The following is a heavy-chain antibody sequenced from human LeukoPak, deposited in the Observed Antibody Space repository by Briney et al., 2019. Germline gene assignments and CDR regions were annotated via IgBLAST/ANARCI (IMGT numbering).Heavy chain of an antibody. V-gene: IGHV1-2*02. Sequence: ASVKASCKASGYTFTSYYIHWVRQAPGQGLEWVGWINPNSGGSHYAQKFQGRVTMTRDTSISTGYMELTSLRTDDTAVYYCARGPRYGESGYDLGPYWGQGTRVTVSS. CDR3: ARGPRYGESGYDLGPY. CDR1: GYTFTSYY. CDR2: INPNSGGS. D-gene: IGHD5-12*01. J-gene: IGHJ4*02.